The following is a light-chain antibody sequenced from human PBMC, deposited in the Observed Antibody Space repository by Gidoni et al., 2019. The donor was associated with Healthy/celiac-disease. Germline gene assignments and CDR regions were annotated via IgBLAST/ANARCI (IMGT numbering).Light chain of an antibody. CDR1: QSVLYSSNNKNY. J-gene: IGKJ2*03. CDR2: WAS. Sequence: DIVMTQSPDSLAVSLCERATINCKSSQSVLYSSNNKNYLAWYQQKPGQPPKLLIYWASTRESGVPDRFSGSGSGTDFTLTISSLQAEDVSVYYCQQYYSTPPSFXXXTKLEIK. V-gene: IGKV4-1*01. CDR3: QQYYSTPPS.